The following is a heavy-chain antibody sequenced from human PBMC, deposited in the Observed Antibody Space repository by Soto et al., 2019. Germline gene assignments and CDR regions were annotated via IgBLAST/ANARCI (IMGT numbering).Heavy chain of an antibody. J-gene: IGHJ4*02. V-gene: IGHV3-23*01. CDR1: GFTFSKYS. D-gene: IGHD5-18*01. CDR2: ISGIGGST. CDR3: AKSYVDTWKLYYFDY. Sequence: EVQLLESGGGLVQPGGSLRISCAASGFTFSKYSMSWVRQAPGKGLEWVSGISGIGGSTYYADSVKGRFTISRDNSKNTLYLQMNSLRAEDTAVYSCAKSYVDTWKLYYFDYWGQGTLVTVSS.